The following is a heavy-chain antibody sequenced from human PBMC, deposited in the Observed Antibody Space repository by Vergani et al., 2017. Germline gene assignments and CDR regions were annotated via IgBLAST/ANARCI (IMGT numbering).Heavy chain of an antibody. CDR2: ISSSSSYI. CDR1: GFTFSSYS. Sequence: EVQLVESGGGLVKPGGSLRLSCAASGFTFSSYSMNWVRQAPGKGLEWVSSISSSSSYIYYADSVKGRFTISRDNAKNSLYLQMNSLRAEDTAVYYCAREALYYYDGSGFYGPFDYGGQGTLVTVSS. V-gene: IGHV3-21*01. CDR3: AREALYYYDGSGFYGPFDY. J-gene: IGHJ4*02. D-gene: IGHD3-22*01.